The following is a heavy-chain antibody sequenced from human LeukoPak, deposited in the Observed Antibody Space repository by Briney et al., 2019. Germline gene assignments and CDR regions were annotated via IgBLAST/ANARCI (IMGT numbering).Heavy chain of an antibody. V-gene: IGHV1-18*01. CDR2: ISAYNGNT. CDR1: CCTFTRHC. Sequence: ASLKDCCKPCCCTFTRHCISWVGQAPGQGLEWMVWISAYNGNTNYAQKLQRRVTMTTDTSTSTAYMELRSLGSDDTAVYYCAREVYYYDSSGHHNYWGQGTLVTVSS. CDR3: AREVYYYDSSGHHNY. D-gene: IGHD3-22*01. J-gene: IGHJ4*02.